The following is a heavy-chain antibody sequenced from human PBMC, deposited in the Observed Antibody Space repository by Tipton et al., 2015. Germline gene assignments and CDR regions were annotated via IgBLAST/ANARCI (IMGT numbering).Heavy chain of an antibody. Sequence: TLSLTCTVSGGSISSGDYYWSWIRQSPGKGLEWIGSIYYSGSTYYNPSLKSRVTISVDTSKNQFSLRLNSVTAADTAVYYCARFLPGDYGNNWGQGTLVNVSS. J-gene: IGHJ4*02. CDR2: IYYSGST. D-gene: IGHD4-17*01. CDR3: ARFLPGDYGNN. V-gene: IGHV4-39*01. CDR1: GGSISSGDYY.